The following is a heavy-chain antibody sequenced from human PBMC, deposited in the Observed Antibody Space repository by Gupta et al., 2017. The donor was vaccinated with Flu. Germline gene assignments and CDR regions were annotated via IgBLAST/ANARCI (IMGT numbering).Heavy chain of an antibody. V-gene: IGHV4-39*01. D-gene: IGHD3-22*01. CDR2: IYYSGST. CDR3: ARLLYDRSGYYYFDY. CDR1: GGSISSRSHY. Sequence: QLQLQESGPGLVKPSETLSLTCTVSGGSISSRSHYWGWIRQPPEKGLEWIGSIYYSGSTYDNPSLKSRVAVSVDTYKNQFSLNLRSVTAADTAVYYCARLLYDRSGYYYFDYWGQGTLVTVSS. J-gene: IGHJ4*02.